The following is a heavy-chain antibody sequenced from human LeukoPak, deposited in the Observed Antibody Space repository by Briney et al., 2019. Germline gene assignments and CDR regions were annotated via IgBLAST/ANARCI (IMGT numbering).Heavy chain of an antibody. V-gene: IGHV1-18*01. CDR2: ISAYNGNT. Sequence: GASVKVSCXASGYTFTSYGISWVRQAPGQGLEWMGWISAYNGNTNYAQKLQGRVTMTTDTSTSTAYMELRSLRSDDTAVYYCARDGSTISDPLIDYWGQGTLVTVSS. D-gene: IGHD1-26*01. J-gene: IGHJ4*02. CDR1: GYTFTSYG. CDR3: ARDGSTISDPLIDY.